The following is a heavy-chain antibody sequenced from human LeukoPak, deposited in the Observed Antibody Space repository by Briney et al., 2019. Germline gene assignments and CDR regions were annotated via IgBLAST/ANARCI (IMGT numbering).Heavy chain of an antibody. Sequence: PGGSLRLSCATSGFTFSSYGMHRVRQAPGKGLEWVAVIWYDGSNKYYADSVKGRFTISRDNSKNTLYLQMNSLRAEDTAVYYCARDGSAESDYWGQGTLVTVSS. CDR1: GFTFSSYG. J-gene: IGHJ4*02. CDR3: ARDGSAESDY. D-gene: IGHD3-10*01. CDR2: IWYDGSNK. V-gene: IGHV3-33*01.